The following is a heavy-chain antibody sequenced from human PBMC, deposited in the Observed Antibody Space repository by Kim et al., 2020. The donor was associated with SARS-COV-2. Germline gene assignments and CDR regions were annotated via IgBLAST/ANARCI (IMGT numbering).Heavy chain of an antibody. D-gene: IGHD6-13*01. CDR2: GTT. V-gene: IGHV3-15*01. Sequence: GTTDYAAPAKGRFSISRDDSKNMLYLHMNSLKTEDTALYYCTTDQLVSEYWGQGTLVTVSS. J-gene: IGHJ4*02. CDR3: TTDQLVSEY.